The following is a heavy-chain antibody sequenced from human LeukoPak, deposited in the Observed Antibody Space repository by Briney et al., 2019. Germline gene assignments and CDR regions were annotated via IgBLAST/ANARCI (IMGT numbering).Heavy chain of an antibody. J-gene: IGHJ4*02. Sequence: GGSLRLSCSASGFTFSSYAMHWVRQAPGKGLEYVSAISSNGGSTYYADSVKGRFTISRDNSKNTLYLQMSSLRAEDTAVYYCVKKGYCSGGSCYPRVDYWGQGTLVTVSS. CDR1: GFTFSSYA. D-gene: IGHD2-15*01. V-gene: IGHV3-64D*06. CDR3: VKKGYCSGGSCYPRVDY. CDR2: ISSNGGST.